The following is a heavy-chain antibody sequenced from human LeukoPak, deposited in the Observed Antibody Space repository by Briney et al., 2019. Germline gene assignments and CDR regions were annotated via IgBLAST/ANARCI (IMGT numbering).Heavy chain of an antibody. CDR2: ISGSGGST. V-gene: IGHV3-23*01. J-gene: IGHJ4*02. CDR3: AKEYGSGSYYYDY. CDR1: GFTFSSYA. Sequence: GGSLRLSCAASGFTFSSYAMTWVRQAPGKGLEWVSAISGSGGSTHYADSVKGRFTISRDNSKNTLHLQMNSLRAEDTAVYYCAKEYGSGSYYYDYWGQGTLVTVSS. D-gene: IGHD3-10*01.